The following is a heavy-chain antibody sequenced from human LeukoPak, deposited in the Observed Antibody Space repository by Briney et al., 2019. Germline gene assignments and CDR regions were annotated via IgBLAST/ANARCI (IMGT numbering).Heavy chain of an antibody. CDR3: AKRAATVSYYFDY. Sequence: GGSLRLSCAASGFTFSSYGMHWVRQAPGKGLEWVSFIRYDGSNEYYADSVKGRFTISRDNSKNTLYLQMNSLRAEDTALYYCAKRAATVSYYFDYWGQGTLVTVSS. CDR1: GFTFSSYG. CDR2: IRYDGSNE. V-gene: IGHV3-30*02. D-gene: IGHD4-17*01. J-gene: IGHJ4*02.